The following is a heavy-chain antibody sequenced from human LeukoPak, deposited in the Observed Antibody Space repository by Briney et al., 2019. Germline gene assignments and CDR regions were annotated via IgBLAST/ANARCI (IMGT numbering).Heavy chain of an antibody. V-gene: IGHV3-23*01. Sequence: GGSLRLSCAASGFTFSDYYMSWIRQAPGKGLEWVSAISGSGGSTYYADSVKGRFTISRDNSKNTLYLQMNSLRAEDTAVYYCAKRGSWYGDCWGQGTLVTVSS. D-gene: IGHD6-13*01. J-gene: IGHJ4*02. CDR3: AKRGSWYGDC. CDR2: ISGSGGST. CDR1: GFTFSDYY.